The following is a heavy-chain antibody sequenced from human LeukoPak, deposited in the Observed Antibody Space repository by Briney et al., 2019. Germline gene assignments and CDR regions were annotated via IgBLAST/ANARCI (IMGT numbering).Heavy chain of an antibody. V-gene: IGHV1-69*05. D-gene: IGHD2-15*01. CDR3: AREADIVVVVAATPHAFDI. J-gene: IGHJ3*02. CDR1: GGTFSSYA. CDR2: IIPIFGTA. Sequence: SVKVSCKASGGTFSSYAISWVRQAPGQGLEWMGGIIPIFGTANCAQKFQGRVTITTDESTSTAYMELSSLRSEDTAVYCCAREADIVVVVAATPHAFDIWGQGTMVTVSS.